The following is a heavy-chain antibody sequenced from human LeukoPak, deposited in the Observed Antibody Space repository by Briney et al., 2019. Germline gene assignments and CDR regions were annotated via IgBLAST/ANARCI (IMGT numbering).Heavy chain of an antibody. V-gene: IGHV3-74*01. CDR1: GFTFSSYW. J-gene: IGHJ5*02. Sequence: GGSLRLSCAASGFTFSSYWMHWVRQAPGKGLVWVSRINSDGSSTSYADSVKGRFTISRDNAKNTPYLQMNSLRAEDTAVYYCARGAYCSGGSCYIRGKYNWFDPWGQGTLVTVSS. D-gene: IGHD2-15*01. CDR2: INSDGSST. CDR3: ARGAYCSGGSCYIRGKYNWFDP.